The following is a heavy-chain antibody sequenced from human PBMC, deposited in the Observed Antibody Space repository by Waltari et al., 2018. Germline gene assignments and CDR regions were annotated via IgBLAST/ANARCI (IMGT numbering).Heavy chain of an antibody. V-gene: IGHV3-43*01. CDR3: AKGVADCSGGSCPVDY. J-gene: IGHJ4*02. CDR1: GFTFDDYT. Sequence: EVQLVESGGVVVQPGGSLRLSCAASGFTFDDYTMHWVRQAPGKGLEWVSLISWDGGSKYYADSGKGRFTISRDNSKNSLYLQMNSLRTEDTALYYCAKGVADCSGGSCPVDYWGQGTLVTVSS. CDR2: ISWDGGSK. D-gene: IGHD2-15*01.